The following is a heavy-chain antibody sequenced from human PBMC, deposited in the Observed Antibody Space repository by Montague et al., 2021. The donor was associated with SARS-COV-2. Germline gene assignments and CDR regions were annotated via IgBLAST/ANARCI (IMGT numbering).Heavy chain of an antibody. Sequence: SETLSLTCSVSGDSIRTGGYYSGLIRPPPGKGLEWIGTVYSSGSTNYHPSLNRRVTVPVDTSKNQFSLELRSVTAADTAVYYCARLGFVELWLNLGWFDPWGQGTLVTVSS. D-gene: IGHD3-16*02. CDR2: VYSSGST. J-gene: IGHJ5*02. CDR1: GDSIRTGGYY. V-gene: IGHV4-39*01. CDR3: ARLGFVELWLNLGWFDP.